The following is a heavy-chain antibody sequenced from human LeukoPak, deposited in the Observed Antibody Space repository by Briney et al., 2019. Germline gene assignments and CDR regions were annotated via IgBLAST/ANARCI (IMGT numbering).Heavy chain of an antibody. V-gene: IGHV3-23*01. CDR3: ARESGYSSGWYEGYFDY. J-gene: IGHJ4*02. CDR2: ISGSGGST. CDR1: GFTFSSYA. Sequence: GGSLRLSCAASGFTFSSYAMSWVRQAPGKGLEWVSAISGSGGSTYYADSVKGRFTISRDNSKNTLYLQMNSLRAEDTAVYYCARESGYSSGWYEGYFDYWGQGTLVTVSS. D-gene: IGHD6-19*01.